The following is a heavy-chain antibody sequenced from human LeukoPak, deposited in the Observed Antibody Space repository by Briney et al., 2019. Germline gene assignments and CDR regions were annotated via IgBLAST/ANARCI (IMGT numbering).Heavy chain of an antibody. Sequence: ASVKVSFKASGYTFLSYGITWVRQAPGQGLELMGCISSYNGNTDYAQTIQGRVSMTTDTSTSTGYMELRSLRSDDTAVYYCARVVGPAAAGAFNWFDPWGQGTLVIVSS. CDR1: GYTFLSYG. V-gene: IGHV1-18*01. J-gene: IGHJ5*02. CDR2: ISSYNGNT. CDR3: ARVVGPAAAGAFNWFDP. D-gene: IGHD6-13*01.